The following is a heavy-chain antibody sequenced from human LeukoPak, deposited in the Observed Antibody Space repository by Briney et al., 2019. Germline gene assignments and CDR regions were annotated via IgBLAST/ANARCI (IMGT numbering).Heavy chain of an antibody. CDR2: IYYSGST. Sequence: SETLSLTCAVYGGSLSGYYWGWIRQPPGKGLEWIGNIYYSGSTYYKPSLKSRVTVSVDTSKNQFSLKLSSVTAADTAVYYCAGLYGSGSYYGYWGQGTLVTVSS. V-gene: IGHV4-34*01. CDR3: AGLYGSGSYYGY. J-gene: IGHJ4*02. CDR1: GGSLSGYY. D-gene: IGHD3-10*01.